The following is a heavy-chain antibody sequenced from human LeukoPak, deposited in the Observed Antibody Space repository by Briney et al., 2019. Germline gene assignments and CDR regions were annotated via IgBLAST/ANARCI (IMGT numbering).Heavy chain of an antibody. Sequence: PSQTLSLTCTVSGGSISSGDYYWSWIRQPPGKGLEWIGYIYYSGSTNYNPSLKSRVTISVDTSKNQFSLKLSSVTAADTAVYYCARAPVELGMTVIPDYWGQGTLVTVSS. CDR2: IYYSGST. D-gene: IGHD7-27*01. CDR3: ARAPVELGMTVIPDY. J-gene: IGHJ4*02. V-gene: IGHV4-61*08. CDR1: GGSISSGDYY.